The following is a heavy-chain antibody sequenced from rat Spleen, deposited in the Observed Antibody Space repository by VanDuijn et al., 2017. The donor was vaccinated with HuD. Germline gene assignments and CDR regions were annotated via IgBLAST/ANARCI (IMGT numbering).Heavy chain of an antibody. CDR2: ISTGGGNT. CDR1: GFTFSDYG. Sequence: EVQLVESDGGLVQPGRSLKLSCATSGFTFSDYGMAWVRQTPTKGLEWVASISTGGGNTYYRDSVKGRFTISRDNAKNTQYLQMDSLRSEDTATYYCARETGYNSYFDYWGQGVMVTVSS. CDR3: ARETGYNSYFDY. J-gene: IGHJ2*01. V-gene: IGHV5S14*01. D-gene: IGHD4-1*01.